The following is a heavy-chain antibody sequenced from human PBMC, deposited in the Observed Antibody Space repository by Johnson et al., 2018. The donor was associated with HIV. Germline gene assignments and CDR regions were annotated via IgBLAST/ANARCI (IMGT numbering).Heavy chain of an antibody. J-gene: IGHJ3*02. CDR1: GFTFSSYA. CDR3: ASGVSEMDAFDI. D-gene: IGHD5-24*01. CDR2: ISYDGSNK. V-gene: IGHV3-30*04. Sequence: QVQLVESGGGLVQPGGSLRLSCAASGFTFSSYAMSWVRQAPGKGLEWVAVISYDGSNKYYADSVKGRFTISRDNSKNTLYLQMNSLRAEDTAVYYCASGVSEMDAFDIWGQGTMVTVSS.